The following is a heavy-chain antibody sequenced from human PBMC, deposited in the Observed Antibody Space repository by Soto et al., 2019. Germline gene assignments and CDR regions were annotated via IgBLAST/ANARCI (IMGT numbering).Heavy chain of an antibody. D-gene: IGHD2-21*02. CDR2: QYYSGST. CDR1: GGSINNGFHY. CDR3: ARGDDFAGNDYFDY. Sequence: SETLSLTCTVSGGSINNGFHYWGWIRQPPGKGLEYIGSQYYSGSTYYNPSLQSRVAIFIDTSKNQFSLKLSSVTAADTAVYFCARGDDFAGNDYFDYWGQGTMVTVYS. V-gene: IGHV4-39*01. J-gene: IGHJ4*02.